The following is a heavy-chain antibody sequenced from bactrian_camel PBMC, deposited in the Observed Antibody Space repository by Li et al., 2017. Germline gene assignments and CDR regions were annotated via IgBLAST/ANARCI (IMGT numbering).Heavy chain of an antibody. CDR1: GHTYSTDC. D-gene: IGHD1*01. J-gene: IGHJ4*01. CDR3: AADRLDYRPQYEYTY. CDR2: IDNHGKT. Sequence: HVQLVESGGGSVQAGGSLRLTCAASTFGHTYSTDCMAWFRQAPGKKREGVAGIDNHGKTSYSKSVKGRFACSKDNAKNTLYLEMNSLKPEDAAVYYCAADRLDYRPQYEYTYWGQGTQVTVS. V-gene: IGHV3S53*01.